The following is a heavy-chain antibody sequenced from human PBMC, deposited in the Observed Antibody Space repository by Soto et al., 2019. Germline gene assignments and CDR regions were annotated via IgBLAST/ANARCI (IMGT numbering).Heavy chain of an antibody. CDR2: IYYGESS. J-gene: IGHJ4*02. CDR3: ARDMGSAMTTRIFDH. Sequence: QVLVQESGPGLVKPSQTLTLSCTVSGGSVDSGNHYWNWIRQPPGKGLEWIGYIYYGESSYYNPPIKSRATISVDTSQSRFSLRLTSVTAADTAVYYCARDMGSAMTTRIFDHWGQGTLVTVSS. V-gene: IGHV4-30-4*01. CDR1: GGSVDSGNHY. D-gene: IGHD4-17*01.